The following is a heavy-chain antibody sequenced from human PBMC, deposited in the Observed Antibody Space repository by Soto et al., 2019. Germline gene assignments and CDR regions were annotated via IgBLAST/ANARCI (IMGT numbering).Heavy chain of an antibody. V-gene: IGHV1-8*02. CDR2: MNPNSGDT. Sequence: QVQLVQSGAEMKTRGASVKVSCKTSGYTLTTYDIHWVRQASGQGLEWLGWMNPNSGDTGYAQKFQGRINMTRDRSRSTANMKLSSLSYDDTAIYYCAVNYFDYTWVHYQYWWGQGTPVTVSS. J-gene: IGHJ4*02. CDR3: AVNYFDYTWVHYQYW. D-gene: IGHD3-9*01. CDR1: GYTLTTYD.